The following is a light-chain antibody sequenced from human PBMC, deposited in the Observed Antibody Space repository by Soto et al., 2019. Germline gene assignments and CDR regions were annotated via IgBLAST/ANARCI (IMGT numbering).Light chain of an antibody. CDR1: SSDVGGYNH. Sequence: QSALTQPASVSGSPGQSITISCTGTSSDVGGYNHVSWYQQHPGKAPKLIIYEVRNRPSGVSNRLSGSKSGNTASLTISGLQADDEADYYCCSYTSSSTGVFGGGTKLTVL. CDR3: CSYTSSSTGV. V-gene: IGLV2-14*01. CDR2: EVR. J-gene: IGLJ2*01.